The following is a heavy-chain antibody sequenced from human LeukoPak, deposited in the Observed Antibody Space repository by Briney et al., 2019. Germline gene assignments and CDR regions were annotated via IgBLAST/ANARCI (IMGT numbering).Heavy chain of an antibody. J-gene: IGHJ4*02. CDR1: GFTFSSYG. V-gene: IGHV3-33*01. D-gene: IGHD6-13*01. Sequence: GGSLRLSCAASGFTFSSYGMHWVRQAPGKGLEWVAVIWYDGSNKYYADSVKGRFTISRDNSKNTLYLQMNSLRAEDTAVYYCARDWGGIAAAGTFDYWGQGTLVTVSS. CDR3: ARDWGGIAAAGTFDY. CDR2: IWYDGSNK.